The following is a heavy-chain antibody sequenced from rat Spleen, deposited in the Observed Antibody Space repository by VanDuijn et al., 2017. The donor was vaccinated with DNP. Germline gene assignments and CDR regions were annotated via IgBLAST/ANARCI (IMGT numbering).Heavy chain of an antibody. V-gene: IGHV5-25*01. CDR1: GFTFSNYD. D-gene: IGHD1-12*02. CDR2: ISPSGGST. J-gene: IGHJ2*01. CDR3: ARHGGYDGTYYLY. Sequence: EVQLVESGGGLVQPGRSLKLSCAASGFTFSNYDMAWVRQAPTKGLEWVASISPSGGSTYYRDSVKGRFTVSRDNAKSTLYLQMDSLRSEDTATYYCARHGGYDGTYYLYWGQGVMVTVSS.